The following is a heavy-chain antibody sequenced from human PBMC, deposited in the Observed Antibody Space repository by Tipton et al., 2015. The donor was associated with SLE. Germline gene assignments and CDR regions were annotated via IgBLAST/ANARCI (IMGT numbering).Heavy chain of an antibody. J-gene: IGHJ4*01. D-gene: IGHD3-10*01. Sequence: TLSLSCAVFGGSFSGHYWNWIRQTPGKGLEWIGYIYSSGSINYNPPLKCRVTISIDTSKSQISLKLTSVTAADTAVYYCARGAKERITLVRVRPYYIDYWGQGSLVTVSS. CDR2: IYSSGSI. CDR1: GGSFSGHY. CDR3: ARGAKERITLVRVRPYYIDY. V-gene: IGHV4-59*11.